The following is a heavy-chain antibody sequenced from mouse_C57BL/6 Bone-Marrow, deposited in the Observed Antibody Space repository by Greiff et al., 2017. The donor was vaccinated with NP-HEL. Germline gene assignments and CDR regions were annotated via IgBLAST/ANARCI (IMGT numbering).Heavy chain of an antibody. V-gene: IGHV1-26*01. Sequence: EVQLQQSGPELVKPGASVKISCKASGYTFTDYYMNWVKQSHGKSLEWIGDINPNNGGTSYNQKFKGKATLTVDKSSSTAYMELRSLTSEDSAVYYCARPDRGLRGAMDYWGQGTSVTVSS. J-gene: IGHJ4*01. CDR2: INPNNGGT. CDR1: GYTFTDYY. CDR3: ARPDRGLRGAMDY. D-gene: IGHD2-4*01.